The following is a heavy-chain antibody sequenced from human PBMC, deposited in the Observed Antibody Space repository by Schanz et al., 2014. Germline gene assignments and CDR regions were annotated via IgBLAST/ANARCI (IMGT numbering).Heavy chain of an antibody. CDR2: ISVYNHNK. CDR3: ARSAGRDFWSGYYTRFDY. V-gene: IGHV1-18*01. J-gene: IGHJ4*02. CDR1: GYIFINSG. D-gene: IGHD3-3*01. Sequence: QDQLLQSGAAVKKPGATVKVSCKASGYIFINSGISWVRQAPGQGLEWMGWISVYNHNKEYDQKFQGRVTMTADTSTNTAYMELRSLRSDDTAVYYCARSAGRDFWSGYYTRFDYWGQGTLVTVSS.